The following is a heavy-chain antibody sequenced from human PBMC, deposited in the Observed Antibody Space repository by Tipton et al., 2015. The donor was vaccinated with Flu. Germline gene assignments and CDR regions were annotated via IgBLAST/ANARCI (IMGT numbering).Heavy chain of an antibody. CDR1: GGSVSSGGYH. D-gene: IGHD3-9*01. CDR3: ARDPGAYYDFMTGQRSGNIFDM. Sequence: TLSLTCTVSGGSVSSGGYHWTWIRQFPGKGLEWIGSIYFRDTSYNPSLQSRVTISVDTSKNQFSLKLTSVTAADAAVYYCARDPGAYYDFMTGQRSGNIFDMWGHGTMVTVSS. V-gene: IGHV4-31*03. CDR2: IYFRDT. J-gene: IGHJ3*02.